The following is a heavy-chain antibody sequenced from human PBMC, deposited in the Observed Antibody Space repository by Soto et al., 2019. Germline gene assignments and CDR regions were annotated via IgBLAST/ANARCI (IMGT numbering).Heavy chain of an antibody. CDR2: IWYDGSNK. D-gene: IGHD6-19*01. CDR3: GRDLDRNGWYAHLYGMDV. Sequence: QVQLVESGGGVVQPGRSLRLSCAASGFTFSSYGMHWVRQAPGKGLEWVAVIWYDGSNKYYADSVKGRFTISRDNSKDTPNLQMNTLRADEPAVYYCGRDLDRNGWYAHLYGMDVWGQGTTVTVSS. V-gene: IGHV3-33*01. J-gene: IGHJ6*02. CDR1: GFTFSSYG.